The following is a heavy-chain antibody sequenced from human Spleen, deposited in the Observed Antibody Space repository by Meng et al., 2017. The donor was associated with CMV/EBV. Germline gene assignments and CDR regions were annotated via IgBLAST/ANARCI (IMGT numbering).Heavy chain of an antibody. CDR2: INPETGDA. J-gene: IGHJ6*02. CDR1: GYTFIGYY. Sequence: ASVKVSCKASGYTFIGYYMHWMRQAPGQGLEWMGWINPETGDANYAQKFQGRVTMTTDTSTSTAYMEVRSLRSDDTAVYYCARLPRVVNNYYYYTMDVWGQGTTVTVSS. CDR3: ARLPRVVNNYYYYTMDV. D-gene: IGHD3-22*01. V-gene: IGHV1-2*02.